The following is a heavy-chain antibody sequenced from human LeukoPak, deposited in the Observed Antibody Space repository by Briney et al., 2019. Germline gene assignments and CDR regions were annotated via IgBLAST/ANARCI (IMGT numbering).Heavy chain of an antibody. J-gene: IGHJ4*02. CDR1: GFTFSSYA. V-gene: IGHV3-23*01. Sequence: PGGSLRLSCAASGFTFSSYAMSWVRQAPGKGLEWVSAISGSGGSTYYADSVKGRSTISRDNSKNTLYLQMNSLRAEDTAVYYCAKEVEYSSGWPYDYWGQGTLVTVSS. CDR2: ISGSGGST. D-gene: IGHD6-19*01. CDR3: AKEVEYSSGWPYDY.